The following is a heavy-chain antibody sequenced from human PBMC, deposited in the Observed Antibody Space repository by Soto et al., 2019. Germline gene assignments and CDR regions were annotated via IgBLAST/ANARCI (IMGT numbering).Heavy chain of an antibody. V-gene: IGHV4-31*03. J-gene: IGHJ4*02. CDR3: ARATYYYDSSGKDPYPSYYFDY. CDR2: IYYSGST. D-gene: IGHD3-22*01. Sequence: SETLSLTCTVSGGSISSGGYYWSWIRQHPGKGLEWIGYIYYSGSTYYNPSLKSRVTISVDTSKNQFSLKLSSVTAADTAVYYCARATYYYDSSGKDPYPSYYFDYWGQGTLVTVSS. CDR1: GGSISSGGYY.